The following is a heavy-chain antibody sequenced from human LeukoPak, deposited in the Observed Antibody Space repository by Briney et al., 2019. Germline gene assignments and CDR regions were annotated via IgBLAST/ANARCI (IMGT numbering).Heavy chain of an antibody. V-gene: IGHV3-48*01. Sequence: GGSLRLSCAASGFTFKNEPMNWVRQAPGKGLEWVSHIRSDSKTIIYADSVKGRFTISRDNAKNSLSLQMNSLRAEDTAVYYCARDYNWVFDYWGQGTLVTVSS. CDR1: GFTFKNEP. CDR3: ARDYNWVFDY. J-gene: IGHJ4*02. CDR2: IRSDSKTI. D-gene: IGHD1-20*01.